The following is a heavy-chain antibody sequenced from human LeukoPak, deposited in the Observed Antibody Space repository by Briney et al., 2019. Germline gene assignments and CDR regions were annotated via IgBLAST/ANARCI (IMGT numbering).Heavy chain of an antibody. CDR2: VSGVSNRT. V-gene: IGHV3-23*01. Sequence: GGSLRLSCAASGLTFSRYAMAWVRQAPGKGLEWVSAVSGVSNRTYYADSVKGRFTISRDNSKNTLYLQMNSLRAEDTAVYYCTKWGCSGGNCYPFDYWGQGTLVTVSS. CDR3: TKWGCSGGNCYPFDY. D-gene: IGHD2-15*01. J-gene: IGHJ4*02. CDR1: GLTFSRYA.